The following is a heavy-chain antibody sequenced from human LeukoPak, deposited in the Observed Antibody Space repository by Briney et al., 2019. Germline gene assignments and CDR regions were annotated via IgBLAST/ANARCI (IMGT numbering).Heavy chain of an antibody. CDR1: GVGFSRYS. J-gene: IGHJ6*02. D-gene: IGHD2-15*01. V-gene: IGHV3-48*01. Sequence: PGGSVRLSCAACGVGFSRYSMKCVRHGPGRGLEWVSYISSSSRTIYYADSVKGRFTISRDNAKNSLYLQMNSLRAEDTAVYYCARDGYCSGPSCPWSRGMDVWRQGTTVPVSS. CDR2: ISSSSRTI. CDR3: ARDGYCSGPSCPWSRGMDV.